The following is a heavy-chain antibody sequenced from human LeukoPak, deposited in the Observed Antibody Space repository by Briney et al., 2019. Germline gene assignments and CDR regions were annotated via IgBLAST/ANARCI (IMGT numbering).Heavy chain of an antibody. J-gene: IGHJ6*04. Sequence: NPSETLSLTCTVSGGSISSGSYYWSWIRQPAGKGLEWIGRIYTGGSTNYNPSLKSRVTISVDTSKNQFSLKLSSVTAADTAVYYCARDSPPYYYGSGSYYNVQGVWGKGTTVTVSS. CDR1: GGSISSGSYY. CDR2: IYTGGST. D-gene: IGHD3-10*01. V-gene: IGHV4-61*02. CDR3: ARDSPPYYYGSGSYYNVQGV.